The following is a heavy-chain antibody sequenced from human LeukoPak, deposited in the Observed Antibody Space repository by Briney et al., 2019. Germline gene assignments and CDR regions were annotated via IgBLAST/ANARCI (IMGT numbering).Heavy chain of an antibody. V-gene: IGHV7-4-1*02. CDR3: ARGTGCSSSWPPH. Sequence: GASVKVSYKASGYTFTSYAMNWVRQAPGQGLEWMGWINTNTGNPTYAQGFTGRFVFSLDTSVSTAYLISSLKAEDTAVYYCARGTGCSSSWPPHWGQGTLVTVSS. J-gene: IGHJ4*02. CDR1: GYTFTSYA. D-gene: IGHD6-13*01. CDR2: INTNTGNP.